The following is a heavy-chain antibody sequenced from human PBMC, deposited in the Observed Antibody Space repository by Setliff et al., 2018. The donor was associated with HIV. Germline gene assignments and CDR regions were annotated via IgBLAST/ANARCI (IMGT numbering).Heavy chain of an antibody. V-gene: IGHV5-51*01. CDR2: IYPGDPDS. J-gene: IGHJ3*02. CDR3: ARGLGVRGRGDVFDI. CDR1: GYTFANYW. Sequence: GESLKISCQGSGYTFANYWIGWVRQMPGKGLEWMGIIYPGDPDSRDSPSFQGQVIISADKSLSTAYLQWSSLKASDTAIYYCARGLGVRGRGDVFDIWGQGTMVTVSS. D-gene: IGHD3-16*01.